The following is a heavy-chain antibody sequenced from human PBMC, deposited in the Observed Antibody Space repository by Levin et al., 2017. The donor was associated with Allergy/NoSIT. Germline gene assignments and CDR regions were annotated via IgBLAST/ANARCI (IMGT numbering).Heavy chain of an antibody. J-gene: IGHJ6*02. CDR3: ARVQIIAAAGNYYDYYGMDV. V-gene: IGHV1-69*13. CDR2: IIPIFGTA. Sequence: SVKVSCKASGGTFSSYAISWVRQAPGQGLEWMGGIIPIFGTANYAQKFQGRVTITADESTSTAYMELSSLRSEDTAVYYCARVQIIAAAGNYYDYYGMDVWGQGTTVTVSS. CDR1: GGTFSSYA. D-gene: IGHD6-13*01.